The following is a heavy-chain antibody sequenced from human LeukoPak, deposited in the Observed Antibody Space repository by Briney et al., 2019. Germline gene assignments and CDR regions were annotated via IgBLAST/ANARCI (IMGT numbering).Heavy chain of an antibody. CDR1: GGSISSSSYY. CDR3: ARSYCSGGSCYSGWFDP. Sequence: TSETLSLTCTVSGGSISSSSYYWGWIRQPPGKGLEWIGSIYYSGSTYYNPSLKSRVTISVDTSKNQFSLKLSSVTAADTAVYYCARSYCSGGSCYSGWFDPWGQGTLVTVSS. D-gene: IGHD2-15*01. V-gene: IGHV4-39*07. J-gene: IGHJ5*02. CDR2: IYYSGST.